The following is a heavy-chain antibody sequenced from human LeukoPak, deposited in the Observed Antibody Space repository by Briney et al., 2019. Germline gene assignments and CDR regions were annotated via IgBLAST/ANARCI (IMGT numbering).Heavy chain of an antibody. J-gene: IGHJ6*02. CDR3: ARGIVVVNYGMDV. D-gene: IGHD2-15*01. CDR2: INPSGGST. CDR1: GYTFTSQD. Sequence: ASVKVSCKASGYTFTSQDINWVRQAPGQGLEWMGIINPSGGSTNYAQKFQGRVTMTRDTSTSTVYMELSSLRSEDTAVYYCARGIVVVNYGMDVWGQGTTVTVSS. V-gene: IGHV1-46*01.